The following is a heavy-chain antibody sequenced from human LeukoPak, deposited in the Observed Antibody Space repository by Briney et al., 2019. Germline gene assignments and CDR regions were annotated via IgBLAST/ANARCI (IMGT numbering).Heavy chain of an antibody. CDR3: ARVPQWLVQRYFDY. V-gene: IGHV1-3*01. CDR1: GYTFTGYY. J-gene: IGHJ4*02. CDR2: INAGNGNT. D-gene: IGHD6-19*01. Sequence: ASVKVSCKASGYTFTGYYMHWVRQAPGQGLEWMGWINAGNGNTKYSQKFQGRVTITRDTSASTAYMELSSLRSEDTAVYYCARVPQWLVQRYFDYWGQGTLVTVSS.